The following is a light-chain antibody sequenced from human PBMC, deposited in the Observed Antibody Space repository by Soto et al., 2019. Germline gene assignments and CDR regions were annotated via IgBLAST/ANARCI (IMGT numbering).Light chain of an antibody. J-gene: IGKJ3*01. CDR3: QQYGISRFT. V-gene: IGKV3-20*01. CDR1: QAVSSIY. CDR2: GAS. Sequence: EIVLTQSPGTLSLSPGERATLSCRASQAVSSIYLAWYQQKPGQAPRLLIYGASYRASGIPDRFSGSGSGTDFTLTISRLGPEDFAVYYCQQYGISRFTFGPGTKVDLK.